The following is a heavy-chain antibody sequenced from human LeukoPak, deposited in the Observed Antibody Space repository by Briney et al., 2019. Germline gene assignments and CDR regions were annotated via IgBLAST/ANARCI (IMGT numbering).Heavy chain of an antibody. J-gene: IGHJ4*02. CDR1: GFTFSSYA. Sequence: GRSLRLSCAASGFTFSSYAMHWVRQAPGKGLEWVAVISYDGSNKYYADSVKGRFTISRDNSKNTLYLQMNSLRAEDMAVYYCATVYSSSWRFFDHWGQGTLVTVSS. CDR2: ISYDGSNK. D-gene: IGHD6-13*01. CDR3: ATVYSSSWRFFDH. V-gene: IGHV3-30-3*01.